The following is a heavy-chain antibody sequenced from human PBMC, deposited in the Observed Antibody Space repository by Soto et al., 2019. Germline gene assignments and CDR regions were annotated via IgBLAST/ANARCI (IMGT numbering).Heavy chain of an antibody. Sequence: PSETLSLTCTVSGGSISSGDYYWSWIRQPPGKGLEWIGEINHSGSTNYNPSLKSRVTISVDTSKNQFSLKLSSVTAADTAVYYCARGKIVVVAHWNYYYYGMDVWGQATTVS. CDR1: GGSISSGDYY. V-gene: IGHV4-39*07. J-gene: IGHJ6*02. D-gene: IGHD2-15*01. CDR3: ARGKIVVVAHWNYYYYGMDV. CDR2: INHSGST.